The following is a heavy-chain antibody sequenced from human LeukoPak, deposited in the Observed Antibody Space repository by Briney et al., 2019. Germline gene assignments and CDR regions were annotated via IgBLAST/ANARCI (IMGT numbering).Heavy chain of an antibody. Sequence: SETLSLTCTVSGGSISSSNYYWGWIRQPPGKGLEWIASMYYSGSTFYNPSPKSRVTISVDTSKNQFSLRLSSVTAADTAVYYCASLRSLMTLAGLDSWGQGTLVTVSS. CDR1: GGSISSSNYY. CDR3: ASLRSLMTLAGLDS. CDR2: MYYSGST. V-gene: IGHV4-39*01. J-gene: IGHJ4*02. D-gene: IGHD6-19*01.